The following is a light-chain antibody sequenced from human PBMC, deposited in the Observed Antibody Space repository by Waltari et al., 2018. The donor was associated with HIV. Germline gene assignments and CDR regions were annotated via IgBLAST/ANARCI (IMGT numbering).Light chain of an antibody. CDR1: QNIASY. V-gene: IGKV1-39*01. CDR2: AAS. Sequence: DIQMTQSQSSLSASVGDRVTITCRAGQNIASYLNWYQQKPGKVPELLIYAASSLQSGVPSRFSGRGSGTDFTLTINSLQPEDVATYYCQQSYMTPRTFGQGTKLEIK. CDR3: QQSYMTPRT. J-gene: IGKJ2*02.